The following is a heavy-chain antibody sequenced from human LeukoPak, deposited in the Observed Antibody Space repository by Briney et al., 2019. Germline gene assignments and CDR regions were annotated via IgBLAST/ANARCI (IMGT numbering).Heavy chain of an antibody. CDR3: AKDAITYYYGSGRCNWFDP. Sequence: GGSLRLSCAASGFTFSSYDMHWVRQAPGKGLEWVAVISYDGSNKYYADSVKGRFTISRDNSKNTLYLQMNSLRAEDTAVYYCAKDAITYYYGSGRCNWFDPWGQGTLVTVSS. CDR1: GFTFSSYD. D-gene: IGHD3-10*01. V-gene: IGHV3-30*18. CDR2: ISYDGSNK. J-gene: IGHJ5*02.